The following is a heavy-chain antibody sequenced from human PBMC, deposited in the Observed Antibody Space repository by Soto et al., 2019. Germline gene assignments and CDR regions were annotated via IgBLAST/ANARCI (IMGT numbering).Heavy chain of an antibody. CDR3: ARDCESGYSTSAFDI. V-gene: IGHV3-21*01. D-gene: IGHD6-25*01. CDR1: GFTFSSYS. CDR2: FSSSRSYI. Sequence: EVQLVESGGGLVKPGGSLALSCPASGFTFSSYSLNWHRQPPGTGLDWLSSFSSSRSYIYYADSVKGRFTTSRDNAKNSLYLQMNSLRAEDTAVYYCARDCESGYSTSAFDIWGQGTMVTVSS. J-gene: IGHJ3*02.